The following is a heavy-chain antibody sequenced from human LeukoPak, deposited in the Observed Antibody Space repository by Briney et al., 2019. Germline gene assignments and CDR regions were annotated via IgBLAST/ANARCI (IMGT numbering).Heavy chain of an antibody. CDR1: GYNFNEYY. CDR2: IDPYSGGT. D-gene: IGHD3-10*01. Sequence: ASVKVSCKASGYNFNEYYLHWVRQAPEKGLEWMGWIDPYSGGTNSAQEFQGRVTMTRDTSISTAYMELSSLTSDDTGEYYCARGNYYGSDPLFGAWGQGTLVTVSS. CDR3: ARGNYYGSDPLFGA. J-gene: IGHJ5*02. V-gene: IGHV1-2*02.